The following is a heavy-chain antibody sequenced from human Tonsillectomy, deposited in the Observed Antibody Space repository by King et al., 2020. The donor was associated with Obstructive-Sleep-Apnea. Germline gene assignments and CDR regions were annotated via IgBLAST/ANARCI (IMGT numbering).Heavy chain of an antibody. J-gene: IGHJ4*02. D-gene: IGHD2-8*01. Sequence: QLVQSGGGLVKPGGSLRLSCAASGFTFSNAWMSWVRQAPGKGLEWVGRIKSRTDGGTTDSAAPGKGRFTISRDDSKSTLYLQMISLKTEDTAVYYCTTLQTGCTNGGCYRLHPSVDYWGQETLVTVSS. CDR2: IKSRTDGGTT. V-gene: IGHV3-15*01. CDR3: TTLQTGCTNGGCYRLHPSVDY. CDR1: GFTFSNAW.